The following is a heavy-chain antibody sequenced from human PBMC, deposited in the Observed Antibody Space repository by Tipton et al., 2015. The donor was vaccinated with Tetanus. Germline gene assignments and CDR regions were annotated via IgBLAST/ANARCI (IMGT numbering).Heavy chain of an antibody. CDR1: GGSVRSGSYY. CDR3: ARWRDGFNRALDS. J-gene: IGHJ4*02. CDR2: ISHSENT. V-gene: IGHV4-61*03. Sequence: LRLSCTVSGGSVRSGSYYWNWIRQPPGKGLEWIGEISHSENTNYNPSLQSRVTISMNTANNHIYLNLTSVTAADTAVYYCARWRDGFNRALDSWGQGIMVTVSS. D-gene: IGHD5-24*01.